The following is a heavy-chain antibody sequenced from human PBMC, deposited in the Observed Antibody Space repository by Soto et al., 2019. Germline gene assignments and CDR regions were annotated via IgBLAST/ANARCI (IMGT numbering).Heavy chain of an antibody. CDR3: AREYNKSGYRRLDP. J-gene: IGHJ5*02. Sequence: QVQLQETGPGLVKPSETLSLTCTVSGGSISSGDYYWSWIRQSPGTGLEWLGYSHHSGSTYYNPSLKTRATMSVDSSRKQFSRKLTAGAAADTAVYYCAREYNKSGYRRLDPWGQGTLVTVSS. D-gene: IGHD3-22*01. V-gene: IGHV4-30-4*01. CDR2: SHHSGST. CDR1: GGSISSGDYY.